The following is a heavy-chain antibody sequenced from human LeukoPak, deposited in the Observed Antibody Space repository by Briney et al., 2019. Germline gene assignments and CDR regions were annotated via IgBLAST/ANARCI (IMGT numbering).Heavy chain of an antibody. CDR3: ARVSYYDSSGYIHVGAFDI. CDR1: GFTFSSYG. CDR2: ISGSGGST. D-gene: IGHD3-22*01. J-gene: IGHJ3*02. Sequence: GGSLRLSCAASGFTFSSYGMSWVRQAPGKGLELVSAISGSGGSTYYADSVKGRFTISRDNSKNTLYLQMNSLRAEDTAVYYCARVSYYDSSGYIHVGAFDIWGQGTMVTVSS. V-gene: IGHV3-23*01.